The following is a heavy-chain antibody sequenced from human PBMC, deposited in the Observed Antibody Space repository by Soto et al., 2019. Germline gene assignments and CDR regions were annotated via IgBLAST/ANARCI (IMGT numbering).Heavy chain of an antibody. Sequence: QVQLVQSGAEVKKPGSSVKVSCKTSGVTFSSYSISWVRQAPGQGLEWMGGIIPIFGTANYAQKFQGRVTITTDESTRKTYMELSSLRSDDTAVYYCAREAEYDSSGYYFFYWGQGTLVTVSS. D-gene: IGHD3-22*01. V-gene: IGHV1-69*01. J-gene: IGHJ4*02. CDR1: GVTFSSYS. CDR3: AREAEYDSSGYYFFY. CDR2: IIPIFGTA.